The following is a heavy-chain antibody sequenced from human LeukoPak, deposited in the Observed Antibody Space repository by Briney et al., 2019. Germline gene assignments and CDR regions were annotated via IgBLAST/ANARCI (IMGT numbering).Heavy chain of an antibody. J-gene: IGHJ4*02. V-gene: IGHV3-21*01. CDR2: ISSSSYI. D-gene: IGHD5-18*01. CDR1: GFTFSSYS. CDR3: ARPGYSYGYYYFDY. Sequence: PGGSLRLSCAASGFTFSSYSMNWVRQAPGKGLEWVSSISSSSYIYYADSVKGRFTISRDNAKNSLYLQMNSLRAEDTAVYYCARPGYSYGYYYFDYWGQGTLVTVSS.